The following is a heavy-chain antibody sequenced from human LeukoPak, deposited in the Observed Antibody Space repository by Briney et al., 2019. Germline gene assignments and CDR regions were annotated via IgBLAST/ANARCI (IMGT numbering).Heavy chain of an antibody. CDR2: ISGSGGST. V-gene: IGHV3-23*01. J-gene: IGHJ4*02. D-gene: IGHD3-10*01. CDR1: GFTFSSHG. CDR3: AKDLPRDPANY. Sequence: GGSLRLSCAASGFTFSSHGMSWVRQAPGKGLEWVSAISGSGGSTYYADSVKGRFTISRDNSKNTLYLQMNSLRAEDTAVYYCAKDLPRDPANYWGQGTLVTVSS.